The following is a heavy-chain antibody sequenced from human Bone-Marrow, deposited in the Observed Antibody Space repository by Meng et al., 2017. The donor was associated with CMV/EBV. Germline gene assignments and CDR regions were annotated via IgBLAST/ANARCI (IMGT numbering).Heavy chain of an antibody. CDR2: IRSKAYGGTT. CDR3: TKLGYGGWGYYYGMDV. D-gene: IGHD5-12*01. J-gene: IGHJ6*02. V-gene: IGHV3-49*04. Sequence: GESLKISCAASGFTFTNAWMSWVRQAPGKGLEWVGFIRSKAYGGTTEYAASVKGRFTISRDDSKSIAYLQMNSLKTEDTAVYYCTKLGYGGWGYYYGMDVWGQGTTVTVSS. CDR1: GFTFTNAW.